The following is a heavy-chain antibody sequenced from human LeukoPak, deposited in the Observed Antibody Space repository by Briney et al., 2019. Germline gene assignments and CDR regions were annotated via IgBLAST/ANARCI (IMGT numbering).Heavy chain of an antibody. CDR2: RSYDGNNK. Sequence: SCKASGCTFTSYYMHWVRQAPGKGAGGVAYRSYDGNNKYYAGPVKGRFTISRDNSKNTLYLQMNAVRAEDTAVYYCAKEGDSSGYYFQLFHWGQGTLVTVSS. V-gene: IGHV3-30-3*02. CDR1: GCTFTSYY. D-gene: IGHD3-22*01. J-gene: IGHJ4*02. CDR3: AKEGDSSGYYFQLFH.